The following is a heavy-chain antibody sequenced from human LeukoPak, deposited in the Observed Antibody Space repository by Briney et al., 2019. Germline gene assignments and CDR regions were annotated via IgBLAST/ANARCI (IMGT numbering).Heavy chain of an antibody. J-gene: IGHJ4*02. Sequence: PGGSLRLSCAASGFTFSDHYMSWIRQAPGKGLECVSYISSGGSTTYYTDSVKGRFTISRDNGKNALYLQMNSLRAEDTAVYYCARDFSSSVFKSSKPSNPGIAAAGSAPPKYWGQGTLVTVSS. CDR1: GFTFSDHY. V-gene: IGHV3-11*01. CDR2: ISSGGSTT. D-gene: IGHD6-13*01. CDR3: ARDFSSSVFKSSKPSNPGIAAAGSAPPKY.